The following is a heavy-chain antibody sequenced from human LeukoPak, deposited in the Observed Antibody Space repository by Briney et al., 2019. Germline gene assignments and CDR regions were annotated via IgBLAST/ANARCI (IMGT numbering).Heavy chain of an antibody. CDR2: ISGSGGST. D-gene: IGHD5-18*01. Sequence: GGSLRLSCAASGVTFSNYAMSWVRQAPGKGLEWVSAISGSGGSTYYADSVKGRFTISRDNSKNTLYLQMNSLRAEDTAVYYCAKDRDTYGYVTSFDYWGQGTLVTVSS. CDR3: AKDRDTYGYVTSFDY. CDR1: GVTFSNYA. V-gene: IGHV3-23*01. J-gene: IGHJ4*02.